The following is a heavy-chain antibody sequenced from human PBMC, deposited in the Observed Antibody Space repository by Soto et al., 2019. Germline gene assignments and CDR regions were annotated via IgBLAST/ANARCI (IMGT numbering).Heavy chain of an antibody. CDR3: ARGFYGSGDDY. CDR1: GGSISSGGYY. D-gene: IGHD3-10*01. V-gene: IGHV4-31*03. Sequence: QVQLQESGPGLVKPSQTLSLTCTVSGGSISSGGYYWSWIRQHPGKGLEWIGYIYYSGSTYYNPSLKIRVTIAVDTSKNQFSLKLSSVTAADTAVYYCARGFYGSGDDYWGQGTLVTVSS. CDR2: IYYSGST. J-gene: IGHJ4*02.